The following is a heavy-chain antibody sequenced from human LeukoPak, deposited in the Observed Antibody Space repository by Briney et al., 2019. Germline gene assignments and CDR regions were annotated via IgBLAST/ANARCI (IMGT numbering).Heavy chain of an antibody. CDR3: ARIGYSSSSLDY. Sequence: GGSLRLSCAASRFTFCNYWVRWVRQARGEGVECVANINQDGSVKYYVDSIKGRFTISRDNAKNSVFLQMNSLRADDTAVYYCARIGYSSSSLDYWGQGTLVTVSS. J-gene: IGHJ4*02. CDR1: RFTFCNYW. V-gene: IGHV3-7*01. D-gene: IGHD6-6*01. CDR2: INQDGSVK.